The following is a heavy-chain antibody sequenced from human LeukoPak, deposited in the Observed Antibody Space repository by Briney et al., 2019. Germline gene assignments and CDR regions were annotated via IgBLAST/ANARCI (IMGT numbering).Heavy chain of an antibody. Sequence: MSSETLSLTCTVSGGSISSGGYYWSWIRQHPGKGLEWIGYIYYSGSTYYNPSLKSRVTISVDTSKNQFSLKLSSVTAADTAVYYCARVVPAYCSSTSCYNLGEYYFDYWGQGTLVTVSS. D-gene: IGHD2-2*02. CDR2: IYYSGST. J-gene: IGHJ4*02. CDR3: ARVVPAYCSSTSCYNLGEYYFDY. V-gene: IGHV4-31*03. CDR1: GGSISSGGYY.